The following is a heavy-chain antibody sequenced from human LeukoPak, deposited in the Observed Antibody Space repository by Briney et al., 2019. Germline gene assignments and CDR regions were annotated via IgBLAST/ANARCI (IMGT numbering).Heavy chain of an antibody. Sequence: ASVKVSCKASGYTFTGYYMHWVRQAPGQGLEWIGWINPNSGGTNYAQKFQGRVTMTRDTSISTAYMELSRLRSDDTAVYYCARVYSSSLYYYYYMDVWGKGTTVTVSS. CDR3: ARVYSSSLYYYYYMDV. D-gene: IGHD6-6*01. V-gene: IGHV1-2*02. CDR2: INPNSGGT. CDR1: GYTFTGYY. J-gene: IGHJ6*03.